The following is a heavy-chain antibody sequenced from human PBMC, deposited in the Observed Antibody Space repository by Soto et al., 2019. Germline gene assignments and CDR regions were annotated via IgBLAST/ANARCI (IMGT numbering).Heavy chain of an antibody. CDR2: ISAYNGNT. V-gene: IGHV1-18*01. Sequence: QFQLVQSGAEVKKPGASVKVSCKASGYTFASYAISWMRQAPGQGLEWMGWISAYNGNTNYAQKLQGRGTMTPDTSTSTAYMELSSLRSTDTAVYYCARAPPPPDSWGQGTLVTVSS. CDR1: GYTFASYA. J-gene: IGHJ4*02. CDR3: ARAPPPPDS.